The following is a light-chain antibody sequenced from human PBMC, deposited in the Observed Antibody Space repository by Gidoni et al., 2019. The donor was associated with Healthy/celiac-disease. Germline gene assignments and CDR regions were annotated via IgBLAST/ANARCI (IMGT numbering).Light chain of an antibody. CDR1: QSVSSY. V-gene: IGKV3-11*01. CDR3: QQRSNWPWT. Sequence: EIVLTQSPATLSLSPGERATLSCRASQSVSSYLAWYQQKPGQAPRLLINEASNRATGIPARFSGSGSGTDFTLTISSLEPEDFAVYYCQQRSNWPWTFGQGTKVEIK. CDR2: EAS. J-gene: IGKJ1*01.